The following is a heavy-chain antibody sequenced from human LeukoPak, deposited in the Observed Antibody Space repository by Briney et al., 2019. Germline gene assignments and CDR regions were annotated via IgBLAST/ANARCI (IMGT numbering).Heavy chain of an antibody. CDR1: GYTFTSYD. CDR2: INPSGGST. D-gene: IGHD4-17*01. V-gene: IGHV1-46*01. J-gene: IGHJ3*02. Sequence: ASVKVSCKASGYTFTSYDINWVRQATGQGLEWMGIINPSGGSTSYAQKFQGRVTMTRDMSTSTVYMELSSLRSEDTAVYYCARGTTATTYGDAFDIWGQGAMVTVSS. CDR3: ARGTTATTYGDAFDI.